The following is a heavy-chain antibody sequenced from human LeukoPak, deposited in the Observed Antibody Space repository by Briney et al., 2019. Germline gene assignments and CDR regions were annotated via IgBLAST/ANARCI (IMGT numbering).Heavy chain of an antibody. J-gene: IGHJ4*02. CDR3: ARAYYYDSSGYYGWY. V-gene: IGHV3-21*01. CDR1: GFTFSSNA. D-gene: IGHD3-22*01. CDR2: ISSSSSYI. Sequence: GGSLRLSCAASGFTFSSNAMHWVRQAPGKGLEWVSSISSSSSYIYYADSVKGRFTISRDNAKNSLYLQMNSLRAEDTAVYYCARAYYYDSSGYYGWYWGQGTLVTVSS.